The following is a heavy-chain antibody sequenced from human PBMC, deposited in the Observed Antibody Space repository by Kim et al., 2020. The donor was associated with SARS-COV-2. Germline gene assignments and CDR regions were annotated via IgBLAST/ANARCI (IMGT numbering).Heavy chain of an antibody. V-gene: IGHV1-3*01. CDR2: INAGSGNT. CDR1: GYTFTNYA. CDR3: VREERLTPYLFDY. J-gene: IGHJ4*02. D-gene: IGHD2-15*01. Sequence: DSVKVSCKASGYTFTNYAMHWVRQAPGQRLEWMGWINAGSGNTKYSQNFQGRVSITRDTSASTAYMELSSLRSEDTAVYYCVREERLTPYLFDYWGQGTLVTVSS.